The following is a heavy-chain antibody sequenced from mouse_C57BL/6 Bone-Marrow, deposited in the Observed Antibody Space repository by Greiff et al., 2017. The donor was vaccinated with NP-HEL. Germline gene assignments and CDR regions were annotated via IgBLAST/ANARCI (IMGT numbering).Heavy chain of an antibody. CDR1: GYTFTSYW. V-gene: IGHV1-69*01. D-gene: IGHD1-1*01. CDR3: ARLGYGSS. CDR2: IDPSDSYT. Sequence: QVQLKQPGAELVMPGASVKLSCKASGYTFTSYWMHWVKQRPGQGLEWIGEIDPSDSYTNYNQKFKGKSTLTVDKSSSTAYMQLSSLTSEDSAVYYCARLGYGSSWGQGTTLTVSS. J-gene: IGHJ2*01.